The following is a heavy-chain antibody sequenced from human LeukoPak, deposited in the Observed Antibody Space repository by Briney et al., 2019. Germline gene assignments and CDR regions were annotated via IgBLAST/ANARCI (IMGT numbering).Heavy chain of an antibody. J-gene: IGHJ4*02. CDR1: GFTFSSYW. V-gene: IGHV3-7*01. D-gene: IGHD3-10*01. Sequence: PGGSLRLSCAASGFTFSSYWMSWVRQAPGKGLEWVANIKQDGGEKYYVDSVKGRFTISRDNAKNSLYLQMNSLRAEDTAVYYCARDANEVLLWFGELLSARGATDYWGQGTLVTVSS. CDR3: ARDANEVLLWFGELLSARGATDY. CDR2: IKQDGGEK.